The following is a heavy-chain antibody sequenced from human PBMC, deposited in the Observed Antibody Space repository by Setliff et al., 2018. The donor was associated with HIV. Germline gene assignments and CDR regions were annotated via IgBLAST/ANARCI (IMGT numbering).Heavy chain of an antibody. Sequence: ETLSLTCAVYDGSFSDYYWTWIRQTPGKGLEWIGEICHTGSTNYNPSLKGRVTISVDTSKNQFSLRLTSVTAADTAVYYCARGRHYYDILTGYYKEVEYFHYWGQGTVVTVSS. CDR2: ICHTGST. V-gene: IGHV4-34*01. D-gene: IGHD3-9*01. J-gene: IGHJ4*01. CDR1: DGSFSDYY. CDR3: ARGRHYYDILTGYYKEVEYFHY.